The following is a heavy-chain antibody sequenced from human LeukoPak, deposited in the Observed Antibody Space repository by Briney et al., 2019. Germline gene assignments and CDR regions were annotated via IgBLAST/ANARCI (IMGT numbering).Heavy chain of an antibody. CDR1: GFTFSSYS. CDR2: ISSSSSYI. V-gene: IGHV3-21*01. CDR3: ARDSEQLLVDY. Sequence: PGGSLRLSCAASGFTFSSYSMNWVRQAPGKGLEWVSSISSSSSYIYYADSVKGRFTISRDNAKNSLYLQMNGLRAEDTAVYYCARDSEQLLVDYWGQGTLVTVSS. J-gene: IGHJ4*02. D-gene: IGHD6-6*01.